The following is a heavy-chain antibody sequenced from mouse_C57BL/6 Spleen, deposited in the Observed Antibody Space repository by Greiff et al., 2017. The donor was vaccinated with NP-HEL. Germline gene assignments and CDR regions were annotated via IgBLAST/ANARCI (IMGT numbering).Heavy chain of an antibody. J-gene: IGHJ4*01. CDR3: ARRGYGSSFPFYYAMDY. CDR2: FSNGGGST. V-gene: IGHV5-12*01. Sequence: EVKLVESGGGLVQPGGSLKLSCAASGFTFSDYYMYWVRQTPEKRLEWVAYFSNGGGSTYYPDTVKGRFTISTDYAQNTLYLYMSRLKSEDTAMYYCARRGYGSSFPFYYAMDYWGQGTSVTVSS. CDR1: GFTFSDYY. D-gene: IGHD1-1*01.